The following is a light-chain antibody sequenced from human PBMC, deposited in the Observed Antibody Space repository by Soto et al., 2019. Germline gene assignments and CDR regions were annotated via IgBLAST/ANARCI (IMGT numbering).Light chain of an antibody. CDR3: QQYSDSPLT. J-gene: IGKJ4*01. Sequence: EIVLTQSPGTLSLSPGERATLSCRASQTVRTNYLAWFQHKPGQAPRLHIYGASSRATGIPDRFSGSGSGTDFTLTINRLEPEDFAVYFCQQYSDSPLTFGGGTKVEIK. V-gene: IGKV3-20*01. CDR1: QTVRTNY. CDR2: GAS.